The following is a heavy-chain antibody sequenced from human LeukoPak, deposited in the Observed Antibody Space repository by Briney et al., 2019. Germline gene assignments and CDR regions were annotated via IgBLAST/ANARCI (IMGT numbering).Heavy chain of an antibody. CDR2: VSASGGNT. CDR3: GKGLYHDYSGIGDY. J-gene: IGHJ4*02. D-gene: IGHD3-16*01. CDR1: GFTFSSYA. Sequence: GSLRLSCAASGFTFSSYAMSWVRQAPGKGLEWVSAVSASGGNTYYADSVKGRFTISRDNSKNTPYLQVNSLRAEDTAVYYCGKGLYHDYSGIGDYWGQGTLVTVSS. V-gene: IGHV3-23*01.